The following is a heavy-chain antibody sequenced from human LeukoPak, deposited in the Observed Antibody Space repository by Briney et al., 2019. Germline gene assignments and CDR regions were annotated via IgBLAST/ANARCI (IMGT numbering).Heavy chain of an antibody. CDR2: INPNSGGT. D-gene: IGHD3-22*01. Sequence: APVKVSCKASGYTFTGYYMHWVRQAPGQGLEWMGWINPNSGGTNYAQKFQGRVTMTRDTSISTAYMELSRLRSDDTAVYYCARDVWYYYDSSGYYPAMDYWGQGTLVTVSS. CDR1: GYTFTGYY. CDR3: ARDVWYYYDSSGYYPAMDY. J-gene: IGHJ4*02. V-gene: IGHV1-2*02.